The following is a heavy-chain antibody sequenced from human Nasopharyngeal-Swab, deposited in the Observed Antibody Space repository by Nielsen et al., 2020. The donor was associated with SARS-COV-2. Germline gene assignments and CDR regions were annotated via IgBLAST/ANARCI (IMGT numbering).Heavy chain of an antibody. CDR2: TYYSGST. CDR1: GGSISSSSYY. J-gene: IGHJ6*02. Sequence: SETLSLTCTVSGGSISSSSYYWGWIRQPPGKGLEWIGSTYYSGSTYYNPSLKSRVTISVDTSKNQFSLKLSSVTAADTAVYYCARHRGIYYYYYGMDVWGQGTTVTV. D-gene: IGHD3-10*01. CDR3: ARHRGIYYYYYGMDV. V-gene: IGHV4-39*01.